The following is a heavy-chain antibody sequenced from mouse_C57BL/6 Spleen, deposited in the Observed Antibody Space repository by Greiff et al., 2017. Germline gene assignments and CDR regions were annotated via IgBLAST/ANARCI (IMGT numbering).Heavy chain of an antibody. CDR3: TRSGYDSYFDY. Sequence: LQESGAELVRPGASVTLSCKASGYTFTDYEMHWVKQTPVHGLEWIGAIDPETGGTAYNQKFKGKAILTADKSSSTAYMELRSLTSEDSAVYYCTRSGYDSYFDYWGQGTTLTVSS. CDR2: IDPETGGT. D-gene: IGHD2-4*01. CDR1: GYTFTDYE. V-gene: IGHV1-15*01. J-gene: IGHJ2*01.